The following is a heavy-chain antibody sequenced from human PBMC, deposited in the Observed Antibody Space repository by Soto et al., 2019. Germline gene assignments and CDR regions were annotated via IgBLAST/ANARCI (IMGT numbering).Heavy chain of an antibody. CDR2: ISGSGGST. Sequence: GGSLRLSCAASGFTFSSYAMSWVRQAPGKGLEWVSAISGSGGSTYYADSVKGRFTISRDNSKNTLYLQMNSLRAEDTAVYYCAKVPRYDILTCYYNDYGMDVWGQGTTVTVSS. D-gene: IGHD3-9*01. CDR1: GFTFSSYA. CDR3: AKVPRYDILTCYYNDYGMDV. V-gene: IGHV3-23*01. J-gene: IGHJ6*02.